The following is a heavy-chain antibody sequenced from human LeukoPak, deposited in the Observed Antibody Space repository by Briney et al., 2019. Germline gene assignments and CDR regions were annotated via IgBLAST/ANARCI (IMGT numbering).Heavy chain of an antibody. J-gene: IGHJ5*01. CDR1: GGTFSSYA. Sequence: SVKVSCKASGGTFSSYAISWVRQAPGQGLEWMGGIIPIFGTANYAQKFQGRVTITTDESTSTAYMELSSLRSEDTAVYYCARWAGRLISSSWLECWGQGTLVTVSS. V-gene: IGHV1-69*05. CDR3: ARWAGRLISSSWLEC. CDR2: IIPIFGTA. D-gene: IGHD6-13*01.